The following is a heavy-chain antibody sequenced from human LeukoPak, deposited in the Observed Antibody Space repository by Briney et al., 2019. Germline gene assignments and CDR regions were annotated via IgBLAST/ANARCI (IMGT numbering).Heavy chain of an antibody. Sequence: GSLRLSCAASGFTFSSYSVDWVRQPPGKGLEWIGEINHSGGTNYNPSLKSRVTISIDTSKNQFSLKLSSVTAADTAVYYCARGSDIVVVPATGGLNWFDPWGQGTLVTVSS. CDR3: ARGSDIVVVPATGGLNWFDP. D-gene: IGHD2-2*01. V-gene: IGHV4-34*01. CDR1: GFTFSSYS. CDR2: INHSGGT. J-gene: IGHJ5*02.